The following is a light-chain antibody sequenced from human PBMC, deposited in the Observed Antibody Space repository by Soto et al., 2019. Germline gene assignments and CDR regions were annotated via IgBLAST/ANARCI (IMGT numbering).Light chain of an antibody. Sequence: DIQMTQSPSILSASVGDRVTITCRASQRIDTWLAWHQQKPGTAPKLLIYKATTLQSGVPSRFSGSGSGTEFTLAISSLEPDDFATYYCQQYETFSPWTFGQGTKVEVK. CDR2: KAT. CDR3: QQYETFSPWT. CDR1: QRIDTW. V-gene: IGKV1-5*03. J-gene: IGKJ1*01.